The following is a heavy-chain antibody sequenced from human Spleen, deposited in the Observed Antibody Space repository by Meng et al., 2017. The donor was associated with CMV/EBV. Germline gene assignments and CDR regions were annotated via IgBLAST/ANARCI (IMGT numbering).Heavy chain of an antibody. CDR1: GFTFSSYA. J-gene: IGHJ4*02. CDR3: AKPVGYTWHFGPFDS. CDR2: IRVSAIST. Sequence: GESLKISCAASGFTFSSYAMSWVRQAPGKGLQWVSTIRVSAISTYYADSVKGRFTISRDNSRNTLHLEIHSLRAEDTAIYYCAKPVGYTWHFGPFDSWGQGTLVTVSS. V-gene: IGHV3-23*01. D-gene: IGHD3/OR15-3a*01.